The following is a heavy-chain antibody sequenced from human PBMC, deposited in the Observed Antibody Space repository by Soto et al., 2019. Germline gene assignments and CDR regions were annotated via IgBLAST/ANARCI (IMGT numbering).Heavy chain of an antibody. CDR1: GYSISTGYY. J-gene: IGHJ4*01. D-gene: IGHD3-22*01. V-gene: IGHV4-38-2*01. CDR2: IFHRGTT. CDR3: ARVDSPYYYNSSGYFTY. Sequence: PSGTLSLTCGVSGYSISTGYYWGWIRQPPGKGPEWIGNIFHRGTTFYNPSLKSRASISVDTSNNQISLRLSNVTAADTAVYYCARVDSPYYYNSSGYFTYWGQGTLVTVSS.